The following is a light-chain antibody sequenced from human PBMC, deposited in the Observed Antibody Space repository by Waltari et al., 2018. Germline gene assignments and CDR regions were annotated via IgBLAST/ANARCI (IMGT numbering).Light chain of an antibody. CDR2: DVT. CDR3: CSYAGFYSYYV. CDR1: SSNIGNYNY. J-gene: IGLJ1*01. V-gene: IGLV2-11*01. Sequence: QSALTQPRPVSGSPGPYVTFSCTGTSSNIGNYNYVSRYQHPPCKPPRLMIYDVTKRPSGVPARFSGSKSGNTASLTISGLQAEDEADYYCCSYAGFYSYYVFGTGTKATVL.